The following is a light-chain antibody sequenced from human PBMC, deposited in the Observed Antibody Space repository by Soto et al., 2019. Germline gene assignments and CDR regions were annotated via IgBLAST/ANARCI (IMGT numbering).Light chain of an antibody. Sequence: EIVLTQSPGTLSLSPGERATLSRRASQSVSSSYLAWYQQKPGQAPRLLIYGASSRATGIPDRFSGSGSGTDFTLTISRLEPEDFAVYYCQQYGSSSWTFGQGTKVEIK. V-gene: IGKV3-20*01. CDR3: QQYGSSSWT. J-gene: IGKJ1*01. CDR1: QSVSSSY. CDR2: GAS.